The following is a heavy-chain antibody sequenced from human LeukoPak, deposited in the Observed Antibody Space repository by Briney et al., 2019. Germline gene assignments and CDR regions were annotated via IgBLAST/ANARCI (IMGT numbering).Heavy chain of an antibody. CDR3: ARLFPYYDSSGYSSYYYYYYYMDV. CDR1: GFTFSNYW. D-gene: IGHD3-22*01. Sequence: PGGSLRLSCAASGFTFSNYWMHWIRQSPGKGLEWIGEINHSGSTNYNPSLKSRVTISVDTSKNQFSLKLSSVTAADTAVYYCARLFPYYDSSGYSSYYYYYYYMDVWGKGTTVTISS. V-gene: IGHV4-34*01. J-gene: IGHJ6*03. CDR2: INHSGST.